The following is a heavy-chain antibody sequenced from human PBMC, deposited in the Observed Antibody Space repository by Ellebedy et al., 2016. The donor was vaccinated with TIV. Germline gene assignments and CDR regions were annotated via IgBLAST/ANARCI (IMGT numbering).Heavy chain of an antibody. CDR1: GFTFSGYY. CDR3: ARLGVIAAAGASDY. J-gene: IGHJ4*02. Sequence: PGGSLRLSCAASGFTFSGYYMSWFRQAQEQGPAWVSYISYSGDLMYYADSVKGRFTTSRDNAGNSLYLQMNSLRAEDTAVYYCARLGVIAAAGASDYWGQGTLVIVSS. CDR2: ISYSGDLM. D-gene: IGHD6-13*01. V-gene: IGHV3-11*01.